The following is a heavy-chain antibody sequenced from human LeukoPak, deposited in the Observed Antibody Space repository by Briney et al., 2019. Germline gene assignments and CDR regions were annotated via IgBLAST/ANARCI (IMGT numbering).Heavy chain of an antibody. CDR1: GGSISSYY. J-gene: IGHJ3*02. CDR3: ARDTYYDILTGYDYLDAFDI. CDR2: MYYSGST. V-gene: IGHV4-59*01. Sequence: PSETLSLTCTVSGGSISSYYWSWIRQPPGKGLEWIGYMYYSGSTNYNPSLKSRVTISVDMSKNQVSLKLSSVTAADTAVYYCARDTYYDILTGYDYLDAFDIWGQGTMVTISS. D-gene: IGHD3-9*01.